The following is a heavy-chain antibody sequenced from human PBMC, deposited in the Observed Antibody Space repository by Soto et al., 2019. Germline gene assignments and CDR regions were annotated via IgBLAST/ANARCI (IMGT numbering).Heavy chain of an antibody. Sequence: EVQLLESGGGLVQPGGSLRLSCAASGFTFSSYAMSWVRQAPGKGLEWVSAISGSGGSTYYADSVKGRFTISRDNSKNTLYLQMNSLRAEDTAVYYCAKDPDYYDSSGRAVDYWGQGTLVTVSS. CDR2: ISGSGGST. CDR1: GFTFSSYA. J-gene: IGHJ4*02. V-gene: IGHV3-23*01. CDR3: AKDPDYYDSSGRAVDY. D-gene: IGHD3-22*01.